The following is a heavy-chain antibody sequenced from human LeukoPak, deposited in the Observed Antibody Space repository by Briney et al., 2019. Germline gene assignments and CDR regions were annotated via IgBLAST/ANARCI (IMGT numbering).Heavy chain of an antibody. D-gene: IGHD1-26*01. CDR1: GYTFTGYY. V-gene: IGHV1-2*02. J-gene: IGHJ4*02. CDR2: INPNSGGT. Sequence: ASVKVSCKASGYTFTGYYMHWVRQAPGQGLEWMGWINPNSGGTNYAQKFQGRVTMTRDTSISTAYMELSRLRSDDTAVYYCARLPTLYLHSGSYYFDYWGQGTLVTVSS. CDR3: ARLPTLYLHSGSYYFDY.